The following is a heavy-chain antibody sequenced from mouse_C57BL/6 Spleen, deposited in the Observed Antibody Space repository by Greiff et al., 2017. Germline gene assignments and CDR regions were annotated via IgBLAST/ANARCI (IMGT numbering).Heavy chain of an antibody. CDR1: GYTFTDYE. CDR2: IDPETGGT. Sequence: QVHVKQSGAELVRPGASVTLSCKASGYTFTDYEMHWVKQTPVHGLEWIGAIDPETGGTAYNQKFKGKAILTADKSSSTAYMELRSLTSEDSAVYYCTRENYSNTWFAYWGQGTLVTVSA. CDR3: TRENYSNTWFAY. V-gene: IGHV1-15*01. J-gene: IGHJ3*01. D-gene: IGHD2-5*01.